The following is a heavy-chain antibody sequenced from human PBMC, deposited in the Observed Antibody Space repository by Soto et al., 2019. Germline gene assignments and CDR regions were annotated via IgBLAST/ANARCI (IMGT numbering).Heavy chain of an antibody. J-gene: IGHJ2*01. CDR2: VSGDGFTA. Sequence: EVQLLESGGGLVQPGGSLRLSCDGSGFTFPNYGTTWVRQAPGQGLEWVSSVSGDGFTAYYADSVKGRFTISRDNSKNTVYVQMNSLRAEDTAVYYCAKEASVPSFGEFWFFDLWGRGTPVTVSS. CDR3: AKEASVPSFGEFWFFDL. D-gene: IGHD3-10*01. V-gene: IGHV3-23*01. CDR1: GFTFPNYG.